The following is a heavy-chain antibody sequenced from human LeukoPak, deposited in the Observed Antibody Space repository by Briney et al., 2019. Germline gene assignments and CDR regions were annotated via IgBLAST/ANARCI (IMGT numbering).Heavy chain of an antibody. CDR1: GGSISSYY. Sequence: PSETLSLTCTVSGGSISSYYWSWIRQPPGKGLEWIGHIYYSGSTNYNPSLKSRVSISVDTSKNQFSLKLSSVTAADTAVYYCATYYYDSGSYYRYFDYWGQGTLVTVSS. CDR2: IYYSGST. V-gene: IGHV4-59*08. CDR3: ATYYYDSGSYYRYFDY. D-gene: IGHD3-10*01. J-gene: IGHJ4*02.